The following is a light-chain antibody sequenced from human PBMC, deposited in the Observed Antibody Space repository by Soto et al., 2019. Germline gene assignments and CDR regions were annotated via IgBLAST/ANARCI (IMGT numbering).Light chain of an antibody. CDR1: QTIANKY. CDR3: QQFGTSPPAFT. Sequence: ESMLSQYPGTLSLSPGDRATLFCRTSQTIANKYLTWYQQKPGQAPRLLIYGASIRATGVPDRFTGSGSGTGFTLTISRLEPEDFAVYYCQQFGTSPPAFTFGQGTKLEI. J-gene: IGKJ2*01. V-gene: IGKV3-20*01. CDR2: GAS.